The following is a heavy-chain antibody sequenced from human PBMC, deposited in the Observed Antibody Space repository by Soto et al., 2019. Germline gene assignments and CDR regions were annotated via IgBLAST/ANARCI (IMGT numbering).Heavy chain of an antibody. Sequence: LRLSCAASGFSFGSYALSWVRQAPGKGLEWVSTISGSDGKTFYADSVKGRFSISRDTSQSTLYLQMNSLRADDTAMYYCARWCYLDYWGQGTRVTVSS. J-gene: IGHJ4*02. D-gene: IGHD2-8*02. CDR1: GFSFGSYA. CDR3: ARWCYLDY. CDR2: ISGSDGKT. V-gene: IGHV3-23*01.